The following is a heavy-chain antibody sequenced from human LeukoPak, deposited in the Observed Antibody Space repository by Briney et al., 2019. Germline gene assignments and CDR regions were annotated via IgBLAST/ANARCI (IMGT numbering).Heavy chain of an antibody. V-gene: IGHV4-4*02. D-gene: IGHD3-10*01. CDR1: GGSISSSNW. CDR3: ARGAVRTYYYYYYMDV. J-gene: IGHJ6*03. Sequence: SETLSLTCAVSGGSISSSNWWSWVRPPPGKGLEWIGEIYHSGSTNYNPSLKSRVTISVDKSKNQFSLKLSSVTAADTAVYYCARGAVRTYYYYYYMDVWGKGTTVTVSS. CDR2: IYHSGST.